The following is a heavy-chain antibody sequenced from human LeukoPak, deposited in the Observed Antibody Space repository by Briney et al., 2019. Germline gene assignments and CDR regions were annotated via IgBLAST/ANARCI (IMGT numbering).Heavy chain of an antibody. D-gene: IGHD7-27*01. CDR3: ARGPSNWGYDY. V-gene: IGHV1-8*01. CDR1: GYTFTSYD. Sequence: ASVKVSCKASGYTFTSYDFNWVRQATGQRPEWMGWMSPNSGDTGYAQKFQDRVTMTRNTSISTAYMELSSLRSDDTAVYYCARGPSNWGYDYWGPGTLVTVSS. CDR2: MSPNSGDT. J-gene: IGHJ4*02.